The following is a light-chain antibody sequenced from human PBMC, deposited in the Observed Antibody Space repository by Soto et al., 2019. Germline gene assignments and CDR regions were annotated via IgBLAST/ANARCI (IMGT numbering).Light chain of an antibody. CDR2: DVS. CDR1: SSDVGGYNY. Sequence: QSALTQPASLSGSPGQSITISCTGTSSDVGGYNYVSWYQQHPGNGPKLMIYDVSNRPSGGSNRFSGTKSGNTASLTISGLQDEDEGDYYCSSYIASSTTHDVFGTGTKHTVL. J-gene: IGLJ1*01. CDR3: SSYIASSTTHDV. V-gene: IGLV2-14*03.